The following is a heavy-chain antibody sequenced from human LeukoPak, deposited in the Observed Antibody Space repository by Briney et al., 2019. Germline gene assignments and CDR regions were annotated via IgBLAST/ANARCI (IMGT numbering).Heavy chain of an antibody. V-gene: IGHV1-46*01. CDR2: INPSGGST. D-gene: IGHD2-21*02. CDR3: ASAYCGGDCYSPEEEYYYYGMDV. CDR1: GNTFTSYY. J-gene: IGHJ6*04. Sequence: ASVKVSCKASGNTFTSYYMHWVRQAPGQGLEWMGIINPSGGSTSYAQKFQGRVTMTRDTSTSTVYMELSSLRSEDTAVYYCASAYCGGDCYSPEEEYYYYGMDVWGKGTTVTVSS.